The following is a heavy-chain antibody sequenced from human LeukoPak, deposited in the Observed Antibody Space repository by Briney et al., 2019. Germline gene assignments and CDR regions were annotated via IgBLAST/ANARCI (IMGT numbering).Heavy chain of an antibody. CDR1: GFTFSSYV. CDR3: ARRDGGDAFDI. CDR2: ISSNGGST. V-gene: IGHV3-64*04. D-gene: IGHD3-16*01. J-gene: IGHJ3*02. Sequence: PGGSLRLSCSASGFTFSSYVMHWVRQAPGKGLEYVSVISSNGGSTDYADSVKGRFTISRDNSKNTLYLQMNSLRAEDTAVYYCARRDGGDAFDIWGQGTMVTVSS.